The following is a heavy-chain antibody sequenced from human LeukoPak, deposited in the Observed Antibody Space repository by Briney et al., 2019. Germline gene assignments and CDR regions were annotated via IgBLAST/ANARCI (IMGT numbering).Heavy chain of an antibody. CDR2: INHSGST. V-gene: IGHV4-34*01. CDR1: GGSFSGYY. CDR3: ARAIAVAGLLYYFDY. J-gene: IGHJ4*02. Sequence: SETLSLTCAVYGGSFSGYYWSWIRQPPGKGLAWIGEINHSGSTNYNPSLKSRVTISVDTSKNQFSLKLSSVTAADTAVYYCARAIAVAGLLYYFDYWGQGTLVTVSS. D-gene: IGHD6-19*01.